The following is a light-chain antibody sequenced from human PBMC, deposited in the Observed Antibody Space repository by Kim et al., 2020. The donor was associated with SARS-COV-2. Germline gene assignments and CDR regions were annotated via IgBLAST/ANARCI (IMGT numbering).Light chain of an antibody. J-gene: IGLJ3*02. V-gene: IGLV2-14*03. CDR1: SNDIGAYRY. CDR3: TSYTSRSHWV. Sequence: QSALSQPASVSASPGQSITISCTGSSNDIGAYRYVSWYQQHPGKGPKVVIYDVTERASGVSDRFSGSKSGNTASLTISGLQAEDEADYYCTSYTSRSHWVFGGGTKLTVL. CDR2: DVT.